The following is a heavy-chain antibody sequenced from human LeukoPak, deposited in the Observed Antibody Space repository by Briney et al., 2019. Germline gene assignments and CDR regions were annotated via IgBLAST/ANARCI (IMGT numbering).Heavy chain of an antibody. CDR2: ISWNSGSI. D-gene: IGHD6-19*01. Sequence: GGSLRLSCAGSGFIFNNYAMHWVRQPPGKGLEWVSGISWNSGSIDYADSVKGRFTISRDNAKNSLYLKMNSLRVEDTAFYYCAKDNRRHYTSGPNPDSLHWGQGALVTVSS. V-gene: IGHV3-9*01. CDR1: GFIFNNYA. J-gene: IGHJ4*02. CDR3: AKDNRRHYTSGPNPDSLH.